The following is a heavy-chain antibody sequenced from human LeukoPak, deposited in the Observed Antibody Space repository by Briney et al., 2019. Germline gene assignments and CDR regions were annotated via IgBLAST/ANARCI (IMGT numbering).Heavy chain of an antibody. CDR3: ARGGNSNYAMYYYYYMDV. J-gene: IGHJ6*03. Sequence: SETLSLTCTVSGGSISSYYWSWIRQPAGKGLEWIGRIYTSGSTNYNPSLKSRVTMSVDTSKNQFSLKLSSVTAADTAVYYCARGGNSNYAMYYYYYMDVWGKGTTVIVSS. D-gene: IGHD4-11*01. V-gene: IGHV4-4*07. CDR1: GGSISSYY. CDR2: IYTSGST.